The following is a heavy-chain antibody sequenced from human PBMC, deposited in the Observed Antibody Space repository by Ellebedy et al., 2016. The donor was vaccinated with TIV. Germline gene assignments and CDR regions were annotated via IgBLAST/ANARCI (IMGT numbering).Heavy chain of an antibody. CDR2: IKQDGSEK. CDR3: ARDASDQSRRRVGGYADYYYYGMDV. Sequence: GESLKISCAASGFTFSSYWMSWVRQAPGKGLEWVANIKQDGSEKYYVDSVKGRFTISRDNAKNSLYLQMNSLRAEDTAVYYCARDASDQSRRRVGGYADYYYYGMDVWGQGTTVTVSS. CDR1: GFTFSSYW. J-gene: IGHJ6*02. D-gene: IGHD5-12*01. V-gene: IGHV3-7*01.